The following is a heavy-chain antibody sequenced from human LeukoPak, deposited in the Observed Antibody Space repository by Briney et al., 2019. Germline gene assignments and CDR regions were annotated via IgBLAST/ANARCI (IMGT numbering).Heavy chain of an antibody. J-gene: IGHJ6*02. D-gene: IGHD5-24*01. Sequence: SVKVSCKASGGTFSSYAISWVRQAPGQGLEWMGGIIPIFGTANYAQKFQGRVTVTADESTSTAYMELSSLRSEDTAVYYCATGSRDGYNYIYYYYYGMDVWGQGTTVTVSS. CDR1: GGTFSSYA. CDR2: IIPIFGTA. CDR3: ATGSRDGYNYIYYYYYGMDV. V-gene: IGHV1-69*13.